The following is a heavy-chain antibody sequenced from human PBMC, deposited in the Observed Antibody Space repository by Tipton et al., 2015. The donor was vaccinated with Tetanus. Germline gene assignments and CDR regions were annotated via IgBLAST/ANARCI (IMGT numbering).Heavy chain of an antibody. CDR3: VKFEYRTSFAS. D-gene: IGHD6-6*01. J-gene: IGHJ4*02. CDR1: GDSISSGGPY. CDR2: IHHTGST. Sequence: TLSLTCTVSGDSISSGGPYWSWIRQFPGKGLEWMGYIHHTGSTYYNPSLKTRITLSVDTSKNQFSLKPTSVTAGDTAVYFCVKFEYRTSFASWGQGALVTVSS. V-gene: IGHV4-31*03.